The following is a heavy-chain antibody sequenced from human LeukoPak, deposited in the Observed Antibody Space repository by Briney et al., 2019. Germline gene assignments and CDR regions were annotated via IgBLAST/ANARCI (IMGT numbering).Heavy chain of an antibody. CDR2: ISSSSSTI. CDR3: ARDPRHYDSSGYYLNNWFDP. Sequence: GGSLRLSCAASGFTFSSYSMNWVRQAPGKGLEWVSYISSSSSTIYYADSVKGRFTISRDNAKNSLYLQMNSLRDEDTAVYYCARDPRHYDSSGYYLNNWFDPWGQGTLVTVSS. D-gene: IGHD3-22*01. V-gene: IGHV3-48*02. CDR1: GFTFSSYS. J-gene: IGHJ5*02.